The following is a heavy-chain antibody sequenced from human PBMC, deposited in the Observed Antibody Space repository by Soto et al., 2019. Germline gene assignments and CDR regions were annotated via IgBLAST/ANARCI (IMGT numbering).Heavy chain of an antibody. Sequence: ASVKVSCKSSGYSFTSYGVSWVRQAPGQGLEWLGWISVYTGNTKQAQKFQDRVTLTTEASTNTAYMELRNLRSDDTAVYYCASDRCTTGRVYTHHFDVRGQGTQGTVSS. J-gene: IGHJ5*01. CDR3: ASDRCTTGRVYTHHFDV. CDR1: GYSFTSYG. D-gene: IGHD2-8*01. V-gene: IGHV1-18*04. CDR2: ISVYTGNT.